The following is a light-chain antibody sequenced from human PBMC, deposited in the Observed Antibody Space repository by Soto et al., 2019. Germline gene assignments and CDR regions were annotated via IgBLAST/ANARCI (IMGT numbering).Light chain of an antibody. V-gene: IGLV7-46*01. CDR1: TGAVTSSLY. Sequence: QAVVTQEPSLTVSPGGTVTLTCGSSTGAVTSSLYPYWFQQKPGQAPRTLIYDTSNRQSWTPARFSGSLLGDKAALTLSGARPEDEADYYCLLPYNAARPGVFGTGTKLTVL. J-gene: IGLJ1*01. CDR2: DTS. CDR3: LLPYNAARPGV.